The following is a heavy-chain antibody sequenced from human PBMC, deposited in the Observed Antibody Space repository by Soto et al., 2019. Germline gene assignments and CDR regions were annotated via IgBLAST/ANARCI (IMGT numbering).Heavy chain of an antibody. Sequence: DVQLVESGGGLVQPGRSLRLSCAASGFTFDDYAMHWVRQAPGKGLEWVSGISWNSGSLDYADSVKGRFTVSRDNAKNSLYPEMNNLRAEDTASYYCAKVMNGYVIDFWGQGALVSVSS. CDR3: AKVMNGYVIDF. CDR2: ISWNSGSL. V-gene: IGHV3-9*01. J-gene: IGHJ4*02. CDR1: GFTFDDYA. D-gene: IGHD5-12*01.